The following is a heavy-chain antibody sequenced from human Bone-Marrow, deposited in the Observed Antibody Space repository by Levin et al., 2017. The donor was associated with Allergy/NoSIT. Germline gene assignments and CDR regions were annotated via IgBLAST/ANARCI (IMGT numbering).Heavy chain of an antibody. J-gene: IGHJ6*03. CDR3: ARSPGGSGSYYSLDDYYYYYMDV. CDR1: GYTFTSYA. Sequence: ASVKVSCKASGYTFTSYAMNWVRQAPGQGLEWMGWINTNIGNPTYAQGFTGRFVFSLDTSVSTAYLQISSLKAEDTAVYYCARSPGGSGSYYSLDDYYYYYMDVWGKGTTVTVSS. CDR2: INTNIGNP. D-gene: IGHD3-10*01. V-gene: IGHV7-4-1*02.